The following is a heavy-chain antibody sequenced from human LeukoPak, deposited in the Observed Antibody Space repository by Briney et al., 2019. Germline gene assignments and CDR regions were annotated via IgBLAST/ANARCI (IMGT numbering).Heavy chain of an antibody. D-gene: IGHD2-15*01. CDR2: IIPILGIA. CDR1: GGTFSSYA. CDR3: ATLDCSGGSCFLPAWTRYFDY. J-gene: IGHJ4*02. Sequence: ASVKVSCKASGGTFSSYAISWVRQAPGQGLEWMGRIIPILGIANYAQKFQGRVTITADKSTSTAYMELSSLRSEDTAVYYCATLDCSGGSCFLPAWTRYFDYWGQGTLVTVSS. V-gene: IGHV1-69*04.